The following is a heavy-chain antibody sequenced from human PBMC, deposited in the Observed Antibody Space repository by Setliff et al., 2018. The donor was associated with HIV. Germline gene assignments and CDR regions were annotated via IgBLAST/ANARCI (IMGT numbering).Heavy chain of an antibody. J-gene: IGHJ4*02. CDR3: ASQGRSGWLWGGFVS. D-gene: IGHD6-19*01. CDR2: ISTYNGNT. V-gene: IGHV1-18*01. CDR1: GYTFTNYG. Sequence: AASVKVSCKASGYTFTNYGISWVRQAPGQGLEWMGWISTYNGNTNYAQKLQGRVTMTTDTSTSTAYMELRSLRSDDTAVYYCASQGRSGWLWGGFVSWGQGTLVTVS.